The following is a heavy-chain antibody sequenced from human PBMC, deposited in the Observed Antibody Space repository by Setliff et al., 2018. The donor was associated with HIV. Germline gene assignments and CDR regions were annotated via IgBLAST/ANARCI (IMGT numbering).Heavy chain of an antibody. CDR1: GYTFTSYG. V-gene: IGHV1-18*01. J-gene: IGHJ4*02. D-gene: IGHD2-21*02. CDR2: ISASNGDT. CDR3: ARAGAEVTSHFDW. Sequence: ASVKVSCKASGYTFTSYGITWVRQAPGQGLEWMGWISASNGDTNYAQKFQGRVTMTTDTSTSTAYMELRSLRSDDTAVYYCARAGAEVTSHFDWWGQGTLVTVSS.